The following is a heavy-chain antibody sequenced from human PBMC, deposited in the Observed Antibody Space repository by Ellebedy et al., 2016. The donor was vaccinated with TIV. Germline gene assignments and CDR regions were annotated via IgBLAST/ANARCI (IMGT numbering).Heavy chain of an antibody. J-gene: IGHJ4*02. CDR2: ST. Sequence: GESLKISXAASGFTVSSTYLSWVRQVPGRGLEWVASTFHPDSVRGRFSVYRDDSRNTIYLQVSSLTSEDAAVYFCARWQLGSGGQRWSHFDLWGRGSVITVSS. V-gene: IGHV3-66*01. D-gene: IGHD4-23*01. CDR3: ARWQLGSGGQRWSHFDL. CDR1: GFTVSSTY.